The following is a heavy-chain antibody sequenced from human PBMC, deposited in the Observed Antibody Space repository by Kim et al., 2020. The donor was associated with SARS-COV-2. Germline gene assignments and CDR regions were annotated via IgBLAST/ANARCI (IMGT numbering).Heavy chain of an antibody. CDR1: GFTFSSYG. V-gene: IGHV3-33*01. Sequence: GGSLRLSCAASGFTFSSYGMHWVRQAPGKGLEWVAVIWYDGSNKYYADSVKGRFTISRDNSKNTLYLQMNSLRAEDTAVYYCARDRGSSDPGVLNWGQGTLVTVSS. CDR2: IWYDGSNK. J-gene: IGHJ4*02. CDR3: ARDRGSSDPGVLN. D-gene: IGHD3-16*01.